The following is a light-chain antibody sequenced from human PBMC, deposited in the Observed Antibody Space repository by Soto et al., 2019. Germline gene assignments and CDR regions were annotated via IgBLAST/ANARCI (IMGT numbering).Light chain of an antibody. CDR3: QQYGISPKT. J-gene: IGKJ1*01. Sequence: EVVLTQSPATLSVSPGERATLSCRASQSVSSSYLAWYQQKPGQAPRLLIYGTTNRAAGIPDRFSGSGSGTDFTLTISRLEPEDSAVYFCQQYGISPKTVGQGTKVDIK. CDR1: QSVSSSY. CDR2: GTT. V-gene: IGKV3-20*01.